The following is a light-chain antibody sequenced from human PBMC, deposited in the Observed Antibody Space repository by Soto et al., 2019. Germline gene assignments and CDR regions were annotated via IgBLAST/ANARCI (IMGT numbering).Light chain of an antibody. J-gene: IGLJ1*01. CDR2: DVT. CDR1: DNDVGGYNY. Sequence: QSVLTQPASVSGSPGQSITISCTGTDNDVGGYNYVSWYQQYPDKAPKLIIYDVTNRPSGVSMRFSGSKSGNTASVTISGLRPEDEADYYCSSYTSIATYVFGSGTKVTVL. V-gene: IGLV2-14*01. CDR3: SSYTSIATYV.